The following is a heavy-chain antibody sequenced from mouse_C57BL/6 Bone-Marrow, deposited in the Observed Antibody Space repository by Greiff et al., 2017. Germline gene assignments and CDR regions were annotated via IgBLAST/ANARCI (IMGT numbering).Heavy chain of an antibody. J-gene: IGHJ2*01. CDR3: AREGDSVDY. V-gene: IGHV5-16*01. D-gene: IGHD2-13*01. CDR1: GFTFSDYY. Sequence: EVQVVESEGGLVQPGSSMKLSCTASGFTFSDYYMAWVRQVPEKGLEWVANINYDGSSTYYLDPLKSRFIISRDNAKNILYLQMSSLKSEDTATYYCAREGDSVDYWGQGTTLTVSS. CDR2: INYDGSST.